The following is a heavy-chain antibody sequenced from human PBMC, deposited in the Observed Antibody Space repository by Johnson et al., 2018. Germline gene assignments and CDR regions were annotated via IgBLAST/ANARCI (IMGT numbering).Heavy chain of an antibody. CDR3: AQGGGERLFPGHAFDI. J-gene: IGHJ3*02. CDR1: GFPFNTYG. D-gene: IGHD1-1*01. Sequence: QVQLVQSGGGVVQPGRSLRLSCAASGFPFNTYGMHWVRQAPGKGLEWAAGISHDGSKNYYVDSVKGRFIISRDNSKNTLDLQMNRLRPEDTALYYCAQGGGERLFPGHAFDIWGQGTMVTVSS. V-gene: IGHV3-30*18. CDR2: ISHDGSKN.